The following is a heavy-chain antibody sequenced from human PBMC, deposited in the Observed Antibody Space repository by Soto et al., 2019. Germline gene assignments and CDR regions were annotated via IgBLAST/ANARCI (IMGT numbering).Heavy chain of an antibody. CDR2: IGTAGDT. V-gene: IGHV3-13*01. CDR3: SRDLLCSGGSCYST. Sequence: HPGGSLRLSCAASGFTFSSYDMHWVRQATGKGLEWVSAIGTAGDTYYPGSVKGRFTISRENAKNSLYLQMNSLRAEDTAVYYCSRDLLCSGGSCYSTWGQGTLVTVSS. J-gene: IGHJ5*02. D-gene: IGHD2-15*01. CDR1: GFTFSSYD.